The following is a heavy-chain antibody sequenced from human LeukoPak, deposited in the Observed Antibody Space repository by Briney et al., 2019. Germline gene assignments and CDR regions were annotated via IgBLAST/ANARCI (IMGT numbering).Heavy chain of an antibody. CDR2: LWYDGSNK. D-gene: IGHD4-17*01. CDR3: ARDEVTTPRD. CDR1: GXTFSSYG. Sequence: GRSLRLSWAASGXTFSSYGVHWVRQAPGKGLEWVAVLWYDGSNKYYAGSVKGRFTISRDNSKNTLYLQMHSLRAEDTAVYYCARDEVTTPRDWGQGTLVTVSS. J-gene: IGHJ4*02. V-gene: IGHV3-33*01.